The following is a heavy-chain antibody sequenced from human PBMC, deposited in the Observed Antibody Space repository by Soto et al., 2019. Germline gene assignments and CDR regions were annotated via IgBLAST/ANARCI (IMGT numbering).Heavy chain of an antibody. V-gene: IGHV3-33*06. Sequence: PGGSLRLSCAASGFTFSTYGMHWVRQAPGKGLEWVAVIWYDGSNRYYAESVKGRFTISRDNSKNTVSLQMNSLRAEDTAVYCCAKEDVGGYYYSGLWGQGTLVTVSS. J-gene: IGHJ4*02. CDR2: IWYDGSNR. CDR3: AKEDVGGYYYSGL. D-gene: IGHD1-26*01. CDR1: GFTFSTYG.